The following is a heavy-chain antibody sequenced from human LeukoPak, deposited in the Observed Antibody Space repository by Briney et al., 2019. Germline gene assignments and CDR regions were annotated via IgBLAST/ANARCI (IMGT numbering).Heavy chain of an antibody. V-gene: IGHV1-46*01. Sequence: ASVKVSCKASGYTFSSYYMHWVRQAPGQGLEWMGIINPSGGSTTYAQKFQGSVTMTRDTSTGTIYMELSSLRSEDTAVYYCAREIPYCSSTSCPFESWGQGTLVTVSS. CDR2: INPSGGST. CDR3: AREIPYCSSTSCPFES. D-gene: IGHD2-2*01. J-gene: IGHJ4*02. CDR1: GYTFSSYY.